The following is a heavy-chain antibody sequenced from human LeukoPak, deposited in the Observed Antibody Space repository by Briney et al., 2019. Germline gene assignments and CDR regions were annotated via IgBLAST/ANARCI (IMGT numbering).Heavy chain of an antibody. V-gene: IGHV3-7*03. J-gene: IGHJ4*02. CDR3: ANYLSYGPIG. CDR1: GFTFSSHW. Sequence: PGGSLRLSCAASGFTFSSHWMSWVRQAPGKGLEWVANIKKDGSEKYYVDAVKGRFTISRDNAKTSLYLQMNSLRAEDTAVYYCANYLSYGPIGWGQGTLVIVSS. D-gene: IGHD3-10*01. CDR2: IKKDGSEK.